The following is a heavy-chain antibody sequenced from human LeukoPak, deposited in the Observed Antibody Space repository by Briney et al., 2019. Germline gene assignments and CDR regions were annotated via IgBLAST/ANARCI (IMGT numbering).Heavy chain of an antibody. D-gene: IGHD3-16*01. CDR1: GFTVSNNY. J-gene: IGHJ5*01. Sequence: GGSLRLSCAASGFTVSNNYMSWVRQAPGKGLEWVSVLYSGGNTYYTDSVKGRFAISRDYSRNTVYLQMNSLRAEDTAVYYCAVRGSEFDSWGQGTLVTVSS. V-gene: IGHV3-53*01. CDR2: LYSGGNT. CDR3: AVRGSEFDS.